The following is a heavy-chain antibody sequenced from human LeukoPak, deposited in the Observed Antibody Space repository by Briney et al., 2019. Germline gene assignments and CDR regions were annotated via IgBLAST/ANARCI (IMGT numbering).Heavy chain of an antibody. V-gene: IGHV3-9*01. D-gene: IGHD2-15*01. J-gene: IGHJ3*02. CDR3: VRESCSGGSCTYDPFDI. Sequence: GGSLRLSCAASGFTFDDYAMYWVRQSPGKGLEWVSGISWNSGSTGYADSVRGRFTVSRDISKNTQFLQMNSLRFEDTAVYFCVRESCSGGSCTYDPFDIWGHGTMVTVST. CDR1: GFTFDDYA. CDR2: ISWNSGST.